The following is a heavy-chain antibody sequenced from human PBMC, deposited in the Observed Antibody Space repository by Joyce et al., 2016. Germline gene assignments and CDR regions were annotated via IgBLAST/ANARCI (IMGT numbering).Heavy chain of an antibody. CDR1: GGTFGISA. CDR3: ARETGGAIDLVVLPVTSNWFDL. V-gene: IGHV1-69*09. J-gene: IGHJ5*02. D-gene: IGHD2-2*01. CDR2: NIPVLGVP. Sequence: QVQLEQSGAEVRKPGSSVRVSCKASGGTFGISAVTWVRQAPGQGLEGMGGNIPVLGVPTYAQNFEGRVTFSADKFTSTADMQLSGLRSENTAVYYCARETGGAIDLVVLPVTSNWFDLWGQGTLVIVSS.